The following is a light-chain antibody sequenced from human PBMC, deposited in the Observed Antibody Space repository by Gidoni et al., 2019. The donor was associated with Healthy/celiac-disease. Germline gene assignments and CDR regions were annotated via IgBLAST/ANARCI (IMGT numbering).Light chain of an antibody. J-gene: IGLJ3*02. CDR2: KES. V-gene: IGLV3-25*03. CDR1: ALPKQY. CDR3: QSADSSGTGV. Sequence: SYELPQPPSVSVSPGQTARITCSGDALPKQYAYWYQQKPGQAPVLVIYKESEMPSGIPERFSGSSSGTTVTLTISGVQAEDEADYYCQSADSSGTGVFGGGTKLTVL.